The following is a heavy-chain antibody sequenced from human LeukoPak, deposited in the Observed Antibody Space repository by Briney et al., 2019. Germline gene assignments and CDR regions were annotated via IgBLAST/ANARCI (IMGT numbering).Heavy chain of an antibody. CDR1: GFTFYMYA. CDR3: AKDRPDFHENSGHYYRRDGDS. D-gene: IGHD3-22*01. V-gene: IGHV3-23*01. J-gene: IGHJ5*01. CDR2: MCGTAGCT. Sequence: SGGSLRLSCQASGFTFYMYAMSWVRQAPGKGLGWVASMCGTAGCTFYPDSVKGRFTISRDNSKDVLYLRMNSLTAEDTAIYYCAKDRPDFHENSGHYYRRDGDSWGQGTLVTVSS.